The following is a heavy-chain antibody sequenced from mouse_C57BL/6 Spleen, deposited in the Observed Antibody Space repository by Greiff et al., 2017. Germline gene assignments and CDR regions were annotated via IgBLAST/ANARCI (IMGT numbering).Heavy chain of an antibody. CDR3: ARGENSDY. CDR2: ISYDGSK. J-gene: IGHJ2*01. Sequence: VQLKESGPGLVKPSQSLSLTCSVTGYSITSGYFWCWIRPFPGNKLGWMGYISYDGSKNYKPSLKNRITITRDTPKNQLFLKLNAMTTEDTATYYCARGENSDYWGQGTTLTVSA. CDR1: GYSITSGYF. V-gene: IGHV3-6*01.